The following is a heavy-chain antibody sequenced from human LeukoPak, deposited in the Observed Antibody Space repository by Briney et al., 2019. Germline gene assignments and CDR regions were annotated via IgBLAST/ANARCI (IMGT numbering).Heavy chain of an antibody. J-gene: IGHJ4*02. D-gene: IGHD6-19*01. CDR2: INWNGGST. CDR1: GFTFDDYG. CDR3: ARVLSSSGWQKLDY. V-gene: IGHV3-20*04. Sequence: GGSLRLSCAASGFTFDDYGMSWVRQAPGKGLEWVSGINWNGGSTGYADSVKGRFTISRDNAKNSLYLQMNSLRAEDTALYYCARVLSSSGWQKLDYWGQGTLVTVSS.